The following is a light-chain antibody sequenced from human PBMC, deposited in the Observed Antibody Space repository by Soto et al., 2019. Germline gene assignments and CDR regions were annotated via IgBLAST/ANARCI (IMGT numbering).Light chain of an antibody. CDR2: AAS. V-gene: IGKV1-27*01. J-gene: IGKJ4*01. Sequence: DIQMTQSPSSLSASVDDRVTITCRARQGISNYLAWYQQRPGKVHKLLIYAASTLQSGVPSRFSGSGSGKDFTRIIRSRQSEDVGNYYCQKYNSAPPCTFVGGNKVESK. CDR3: QKYNSAPPCT. CDR1: QGISNY.